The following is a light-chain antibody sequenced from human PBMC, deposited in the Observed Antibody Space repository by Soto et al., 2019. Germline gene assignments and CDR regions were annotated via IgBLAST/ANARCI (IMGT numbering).Light chain of an antibody. V-gene: IGLV1-44*01. J-gene: IGLJ3*02. CDR1: TSDIGSNT. CDR2: ANN. Sequence: QSVLTQPPSASGTPGQKITISCSGSTSDIGSNTVNWYQQVPGTAPKLLIYANNQRPSGVPDRFSGSKSGTSASLAISGLQSEDEADYYCEAWEDSVNGPVFGGGTKVTVL. CDR3: EAWEDSVNGPV.